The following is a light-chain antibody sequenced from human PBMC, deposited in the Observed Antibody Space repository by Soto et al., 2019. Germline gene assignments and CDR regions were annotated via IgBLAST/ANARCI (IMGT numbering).Light chain of an antibody. CDR2: EAS. V-gene: IGKV1-5*03. CDR3: QQYINYSS. Sequence: DIPMTQSPSTLSASVGDRVTITCRASQSISSRLAWYQQKPGKAPKLLIYEASKLESGVPSRFSGSGSGTEFTLTISSLQPDDFATYYCQQYINYSSFGGGTKVEIK. J-gene: IGKJ4*01. CDR1: QSISSR.